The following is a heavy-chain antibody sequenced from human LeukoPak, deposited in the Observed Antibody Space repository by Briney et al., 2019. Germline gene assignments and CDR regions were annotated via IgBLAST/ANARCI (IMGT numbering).Heavy chain of an antibody. Sequence: ASVKVSCKASGYTFTGYYMHWVRQAPGQGLEWMGWINPNSGGTNYAQKFQGRVTMTRDTSTSIDYMELSSLRSEDTAVYYCARDSGSSSIDYWGQGTLVTVSS. V-gene: IGHV1-2*02. D-gene: IGHD6-6*01. J-gene: IGHJ4*02. CDR1: GYTFTGYY. CDR2: INPNSGGT. CDR3: ARDSGSSSIDY.